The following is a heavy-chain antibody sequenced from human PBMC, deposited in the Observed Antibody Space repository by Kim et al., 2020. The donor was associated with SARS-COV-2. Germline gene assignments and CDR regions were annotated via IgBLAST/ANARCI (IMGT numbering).Heavy chain of an antibody. J-gene: IGHJ6*02. V-gene: IGHV1-69*13. CDR1: GGTFSSYA. CDR2: IIPIFGTA. Sequence: TVKVSCKASGGTFSSYAISWVRQAPGQGLEWMGGIIPIFGTANYAQKFQGRVTITADESTSTAYMELSSLRSEDTAVYYCATGTVRGYSYGLYYGMDVWGQGTTVTVSS. D-gene: IGHD5-18*01. CDR3: ATGTVRGYSYGLYYGMDV.